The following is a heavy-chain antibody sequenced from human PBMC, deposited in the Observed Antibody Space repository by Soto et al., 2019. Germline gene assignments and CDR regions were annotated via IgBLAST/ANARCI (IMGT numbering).Heavy chain of an antibody. V-gene: IGHV1-69*06. CDR2: IVGVSDER. CDR1: GVTFTTYA. CDR3: AILPQSGTYFKYDF. J-gene: IGHJ4*02. D-gene: IGHD3-3*01. Sequence: QVRLVQSEPDVKKPGSSVKVSCKASGVTFTTYAYNWVRQAPGRGLEWVGGIVGVSDERRYGQEFRDRATITADKSTGTIYLDLSGLTSEDTAVYYCAILPQSGTYFKYDFWGQGTEVTVSS.